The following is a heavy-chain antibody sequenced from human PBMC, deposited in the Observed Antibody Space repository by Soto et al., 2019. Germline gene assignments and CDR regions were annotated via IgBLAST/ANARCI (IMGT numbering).Heavy chain of an antibody. CDR1: GGSVSSGSYY. CDR3: ARGGEWELLLNY. V-gene: IGHV4-61*01. Sequence: SETLSLTCTVSGGSVSSGSYYWSWIRQPPGKGLEWIGYIYYSGSTTYNPSLKSRVTISVDTSNNQFSLKLSSVTAADTAVYYCARGGEWELLLNYWGQGTLVTVSS. D-gene: IGHD1-26*01. J-gene: IGHJ4*02. CDR2: IYYSGST.